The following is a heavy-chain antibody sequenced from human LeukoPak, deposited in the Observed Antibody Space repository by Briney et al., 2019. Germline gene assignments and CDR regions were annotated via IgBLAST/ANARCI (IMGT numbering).Heavy chain of an antibody. D-gene: IGHD3-10*01. V-gene: IGHV3-30*01. CDR3: ARDSTYYYDSGSSGPHYFDN. CDR1: GFTFSNCA. J-gene: IGHJ4*02. Sequence: GGSLRLSCAASGFTFSNCAMHWVRQAPGKGLEWVSLISSGGTYEYYVDSVKGRFTISRDNSKNTLYLQLNSLRTEDTAVYYCARDSTYYYDSGSSGPHYFDNWGQGTLVTVSS. CDR2: ISSGGTYE.